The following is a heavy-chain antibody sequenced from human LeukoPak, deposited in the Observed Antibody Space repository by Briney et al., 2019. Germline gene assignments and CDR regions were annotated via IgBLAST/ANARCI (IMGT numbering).Heavy chain of an antibody. CDR1: GYTFTGYY. D-gene: IGHD3-22*01. CDR2: INPNSGGT. V-gene: IGHV1-2*02. J-gene: IGHJ4*02. CDR3: ATLYDSSGYYWDDYFDY. Sequence: GASVKVSCKASGYTFTGYYMHWVRQAPGQGLEWMGWINPNSGGTNYAQKFQGRVTMTRDTSISTAYMELSRLRSGDTAVYYCATLYDSSGYYWDDYFDYWGQGTLVTVSS.